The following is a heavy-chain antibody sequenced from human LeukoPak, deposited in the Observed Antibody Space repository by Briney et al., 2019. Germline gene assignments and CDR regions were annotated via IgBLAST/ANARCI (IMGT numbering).Heavy chain of an antibody. CDR3: TTDLFSGYANYFDY. CDR2: IKSKTDGGTT. V-gene: IGHV3-15*01. J-gene: IGHJ4*02. Sequence: PGGSLRLSCAASGFTFSNAWMSWVRQAPGKGLEWVGRIKSKTDGGTTDYAAPVKGRFTISRDDSKNTLYLQMNSLKTEDTAVYYCTTDLFSGYANYFDYWGQGTLVTVSS. CDR1: GFTFSNAW. D-gene: IGHD5-12*01.